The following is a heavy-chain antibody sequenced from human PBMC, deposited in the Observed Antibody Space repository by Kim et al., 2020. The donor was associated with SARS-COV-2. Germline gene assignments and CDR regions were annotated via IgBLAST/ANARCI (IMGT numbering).Heavy chain of an antibody. V-gene: IGHV3-15*01. CDR1: GFTFSNAW. Sequence: GGSLRLSCAASGFTFSNAWMSWVRQAPGKGLEWVGRIKSKTDGGTTDYAAPVKGRFTISRDDSKNTLYLQMNSLKTEDTAVYYCTTDPPIVVDPTFDPWGQGTLVTVSS. J-gene: IGHJ5*02. D-gene: IGHD3-22*01. CDR3: TTDPPIVVDPTFDP. CDR2: IKSKTDGGTT.